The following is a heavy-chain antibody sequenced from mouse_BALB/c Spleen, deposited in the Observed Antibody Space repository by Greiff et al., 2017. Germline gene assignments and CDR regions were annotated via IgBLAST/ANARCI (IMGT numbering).Heavy chain of an antibody. CDR3: ARGGYDWFAY. J-gene: IGHJ3*01. CDR2: IDPSDSYT. D-gene: IGHD2-2*01. V-gene: IGHV1S127*01. Sequence: VQLQQPGAELVKPGASVKMSCKASGYTFTSYWMHWVKQRPGQGLEWIGTIDPSDSYTSYNQKFKGKATLTVDTSSSTAYMQLSSLTSEDSAVYYCARGGYDWFAYWGQGTLVTVSA. CDR1: GYTFTSYW.